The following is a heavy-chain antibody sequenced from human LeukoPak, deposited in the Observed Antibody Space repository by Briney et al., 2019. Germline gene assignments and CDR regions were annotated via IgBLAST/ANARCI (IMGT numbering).Heavy chain of an antibody. CDR3: ASGPDSSGWFVDWFDP. D-gene: IGHD6-19*01. V-gene: IGHV6-1*01. J-gene: IGHJ5*02. Sequence: SQTLSLTCAISGDSVSSNSAAWNWIRQSPSRGLEWLGRTYYRSKWYNDYAVSVKSRITINSDTSKNQFSLQLNSVTPEDTAVYYCASGPDSSGWFVDWFDPWGQGTLVTVSS. CDR2: TYYRSKWYN. CDR1: GDSVSSNSAA.